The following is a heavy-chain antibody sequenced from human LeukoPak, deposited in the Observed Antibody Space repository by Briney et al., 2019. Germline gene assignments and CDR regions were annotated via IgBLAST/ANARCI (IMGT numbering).Heavy chain of an antibody. D-gene: IGHD3-22*01. Sequence: SETLSLTCTVSGGSISSSSYYRGWIRQPPGKGLEWIGSIYYSGSTYYNPSLKSRVTISVDTSKNQFSLKLSSVTAADTAVYYCARTELVVIDYWGQGTLVTVSS. CDR2: IYYSGST. V-gene: IGHV4-39*01. J-gene: IGHJ4*02. CDR3: ARTELVVIDY. CDR1: GGSISSSSYY.